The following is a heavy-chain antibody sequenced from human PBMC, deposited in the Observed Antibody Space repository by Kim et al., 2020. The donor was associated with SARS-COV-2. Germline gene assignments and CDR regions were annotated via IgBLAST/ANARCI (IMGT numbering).Heavy chain of an antibody. CDR1: GYTFSDYY. V-gene: IGHV1-46*01. J-gene: IGHJ3*02. CDR3: ARDHTVLYDSALSDSGTGEDDFEI. D-gene: IGHD1-1*01. Sequence: ASVKVSCKASGYTFSDYYMHWVRQAPGQGLEWMGTISPSGAPTHYAQHFQGRVTLTTDTSAGTFYLELSSLKSEDTALYFCARDHTVLYDSALSDSGTGEDDFEIWGQGTMVTVSS. CDR2: ISPSGAPT.